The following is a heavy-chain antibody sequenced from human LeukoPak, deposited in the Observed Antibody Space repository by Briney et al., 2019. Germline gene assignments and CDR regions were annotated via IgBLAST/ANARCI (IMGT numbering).Heavy chain of an antibody. Sequence: SETLSLTCTVSGGSISSSSYYWGWIRQPPGKGLEWIGSIYYSGSTYYNPSLKSRVTISVDTSKNQFSLKLSSVTAADTAVYYCARDLRSLSSIAAHNWFDPWGQGTLVTVSS. J-gene: IGHJ5*02. CDR2: IYYSGST. CDR3: ARDLRSLSSIAAHNWFDP. D-gene: IGHD6-6*01. V-gene: IGHV4-39*07. CDR1: GGSISSSSYY.